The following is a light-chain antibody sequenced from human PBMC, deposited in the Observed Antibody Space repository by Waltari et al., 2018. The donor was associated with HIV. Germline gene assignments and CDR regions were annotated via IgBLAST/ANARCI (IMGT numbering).Light chain of an antibody. CDR3: AAWNDSLSGYV. CDR1: SSNIGRTY. V-gene: IGLV1-47*01. Sequence: QSVLTQPPSASGTPGQRVTISCSGSSSNIGRTYVYWYQQLPGTAPKRLIYRNNQRPSGVPDRFSGSKSGTSASLAISGLRSEDEADYYCAAWNDSLSGYVFGTGTKVTV. J-gene: IGLJ1*01. CDR2: RNN.